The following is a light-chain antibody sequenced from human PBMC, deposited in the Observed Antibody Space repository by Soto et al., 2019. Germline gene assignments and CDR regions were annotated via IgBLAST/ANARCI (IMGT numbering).Light chain of an antibody. CDR3: QQRSKWPST. V-gene: IGKV3-11*01. CDR1: QSVSSY. J-gene: IGKJ4*01. CDR2: DAS. Sequence: EIVLTQSPVTLSLSPGERATLSCRASQSVSSYLAWYQQKPGQAPRILIYDASNRATGIPARFSGSGYGTDFSLTISSLEPEDFAVYYCQQRSKWPSTFGGGTKVELK.